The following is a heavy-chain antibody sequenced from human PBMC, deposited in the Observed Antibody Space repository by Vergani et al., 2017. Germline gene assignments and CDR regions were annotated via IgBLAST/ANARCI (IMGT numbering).Heavy chain of an antibody. CDR3: ATLPLQTQQQVTS. D-gene: IGHD6-13*01. V-gene: IGHV3-72*01. CDR1: GFALNRHA. J-gene: IGHJ5*02. CDR2: SRNKARSYTT. Sequence: VQLVESGGGVVQPGTSLRLSCVVSGFALNRHAMYWVRQAPGKGLEWVGRSRNKARSYTTEYSASVKGRFTISRDDSRNSLYLQMNSLKTEDTAVYYCATLPLQTQQQVTSWCQGTLVTVSS.